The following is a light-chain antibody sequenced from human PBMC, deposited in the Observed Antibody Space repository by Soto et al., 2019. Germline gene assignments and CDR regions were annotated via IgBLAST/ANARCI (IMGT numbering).Light chain of an antibody. CDR2: GAS. Sequence: EIVVTQSPGILSVSPGERATLSCRASQSVSRNLAWYQQKPGQAPTLLIYGASTRATGIPARFTGSGSETEFTLTISSLQSEDFAVYYCQEYSKWPLFTFGPGTKVDIK. J-gene: IGKJ3*01. V-gene: IGKV3-15*01. CDR3: QEYSKWPLFT. CDR1: QSVSRN.